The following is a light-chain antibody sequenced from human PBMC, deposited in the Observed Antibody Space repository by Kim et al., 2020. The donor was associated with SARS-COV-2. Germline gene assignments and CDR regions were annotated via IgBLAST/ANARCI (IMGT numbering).Light chain of an antibody. Sequence: PGESAPRSCGAGQSVSSSHFAWYQQKPGQAPRLLIYGASTRATGIPDRFSGTGSGTDFALTINRLEPEVFAVYFCQQYGGSPPVTFGQGTKVDIK. CDR2: GAS. CDR1: QSVSSSH. CDR3: QQYGGSPPVT. V-gene: IGKV3-20*01. J-gene: IGKJ1*01.